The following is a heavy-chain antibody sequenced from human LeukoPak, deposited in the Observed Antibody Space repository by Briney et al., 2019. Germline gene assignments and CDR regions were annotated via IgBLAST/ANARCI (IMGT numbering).Heavy chain of an antibody. CDR3: ASETSQPYYDSSGYPEY. CDR2: IYYSGST. Sequence: SETLSLTCTVSGGSISTSSYYWGWIRQPPGKGRVWIGSIYYSGSTYYNPSLKSRVTISVDTSKNQFSLKLSSVTAADTAVYYCASETSQPYYDSSGYPEYWGQGTLVTVSS. CDR1: GGSISTSSYY. J-gene: IGHJ4*02. V-gene: IGHV4-39*01. D-gene: IGHD3-22*01.